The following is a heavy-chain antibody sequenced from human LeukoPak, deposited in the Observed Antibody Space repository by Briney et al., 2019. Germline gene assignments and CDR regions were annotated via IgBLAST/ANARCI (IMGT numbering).Heavy chain of an antibody. CDR3: ARNSGYDYWDSFDP. V-gene: IGHV3-23*01. Sequence: PGGSLRLSCAASGFTFSSYAMSWVRQAPGKGLEWVSTFSGSGGNTYYADSVKGRFTISRDNAKNSLYLQVNSLRAEDTAVYYCARNSGYDYWDSFDPWGQGTLVTVSS. CDR1: GFTFSSYA. D-gene: IGHD5-12*01. CDR2: FSGSGGNT. J-gene: IGHJ5*02.